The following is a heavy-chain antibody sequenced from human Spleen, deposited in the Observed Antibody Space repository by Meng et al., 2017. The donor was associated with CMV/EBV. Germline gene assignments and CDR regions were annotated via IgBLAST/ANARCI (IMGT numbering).Heavy chain of an antibody. V-gene: IGHV4-30-4*08. CDR1: GGFISSGDYY. CDR3: SIFLGYRGYEGFDP. J-gene: IGHJ5*02. CDR2: SYYSGIT. Sequence: QVPTQASGRGLLRPPQTPSTTRTVSGGFISSGDYYLSWIRQRPRKRQEWIGYSYYSGITYYNPYLKSRVTIAVDTSKNQFSLKLSSVTAADAAVYYCSIFLGYRGYEGFDPWGQGTLVTVSS. D-gene: IGHD5-12*01.